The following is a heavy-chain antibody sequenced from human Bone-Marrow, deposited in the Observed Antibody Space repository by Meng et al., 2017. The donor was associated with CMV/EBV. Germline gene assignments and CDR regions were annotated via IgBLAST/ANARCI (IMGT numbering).Heavy chain of an antibody. CDR2: IYYSGST. Sequence: LSCTVSGGSISSSSYYWGWIRQPPGKGLEWIGSIYYSGSTYYNPSLKSRVTIPVDTSKNQFSLKLSSVTAADTAVYYCARHTTVWNSGYFDYWGQGTLVTVSS. CDR1: GGSISSSSYY. J-gene: IGHJ4*02. CDR3: ARHTTVWNSGYFDY. D-gene: IGHD4-11*01. V-gene: IGHV4-39*01.